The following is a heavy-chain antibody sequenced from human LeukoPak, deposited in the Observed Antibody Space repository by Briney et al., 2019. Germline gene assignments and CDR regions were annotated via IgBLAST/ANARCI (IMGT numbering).Heavy chain of an antibody. D-gene: IGHD6-13*01. V-gene: IGHV3-7*01. CDR2: INEKGNEK. J-gene: IGHJ4*02. CDR3: ARGGAAAARKRGVDF. Sequence: GGSLRLSCAASGFTFSSYWMSWVRQAPGKGLEWVANINEKGNEKYYVDSVKGRFTISRDNSKISLYLQMDSLRDEDTAVFYCARGGAAAARKRGVDFWGQGTLVTVSS. CDR1: GFTFSSYW.